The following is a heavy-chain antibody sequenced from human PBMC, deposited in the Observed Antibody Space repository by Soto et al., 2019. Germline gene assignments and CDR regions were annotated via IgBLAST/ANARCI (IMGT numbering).Heavy chain of an antibody. CDR2: ISSDGSIK. V-gene: IGHV3-30*18. CDR3: AKDRPYIGSY. J-gene: IGHJ4*02. D-gene: IGHD1-26*01. Sequence: HVQLVESGGGVVQPGRSLRLSCAASGFTFSTFGMHWVRQAPGKALEWVAVISSDGSIKYYADSVKGRFTISRDNSKNMLYLQMNSLRTEDTAVYYCAKDRPYIGSYWGQGILVTVSS. CDR1: GFTFSTFG.